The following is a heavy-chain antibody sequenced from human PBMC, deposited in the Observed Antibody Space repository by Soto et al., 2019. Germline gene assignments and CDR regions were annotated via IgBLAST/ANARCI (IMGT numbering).Heavy chain of an antibody. CDR2: MNPNSGNT. Sequence: QVQLVQSGAEVKKPGASVKVSCKASGYTFTSYDINWVRQATGQGLEWMGWMNPNSGNTGYAQKFQGRVTRNGNTSISTGYMGLSSLRSEGTAVYSCARKGPGRAGTGVRWFDPWGQGTLVTVSS. J-gene: IGHJ5*02. CDR3: ARKGPGRAGTGVRWFDP. D-gene: IGHD6-19*01. CDR1: GYTFTSYD. V-gene: IGHV1-8*01.